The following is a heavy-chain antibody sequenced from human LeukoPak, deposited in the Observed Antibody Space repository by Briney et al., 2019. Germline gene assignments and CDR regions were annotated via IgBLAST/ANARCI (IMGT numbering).Heavy chain of an antibody. CDR1: GFTFSSYW. V-gene: IGHV3-23*01. J-gene: IGHJ4*02. CDR2: ISGSGGST. Sequence: TGGSLRLSCAASGFTFSSYWMSWVRQAPGKGLEWVSAISGSGGSTYYADSVKGRFTISRDNSKSTLYLQMNSLRAEDTPVYYCAKEGGYSGSYTDYWGQGTLVTVSS. CDR3: AKEGGYSGSYTDY. D-gene: IGHD1-26*01.